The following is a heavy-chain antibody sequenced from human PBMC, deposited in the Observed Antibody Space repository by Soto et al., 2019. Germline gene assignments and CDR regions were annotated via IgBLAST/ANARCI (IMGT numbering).Heavy chain of an antibody. J-gene: IGHJ6*02. V-gene: IGHV3-53*01. CDR1: GFTVSSNY. D-gene: IGHD3-10*01. CDR2: IYSGGST. CDR3: ARDPSHYLYYYYGMDV. Sequence: GGSLRLSCAASGFTVSSNYMSWVRQAPGKGLEWVSVIYSGGSTYYADSVKGRFTISRDNSKNTLYLQMNSLRAEDTAVYYCARDPSHYLYYYYGMDVWGQGTTVTVSS.